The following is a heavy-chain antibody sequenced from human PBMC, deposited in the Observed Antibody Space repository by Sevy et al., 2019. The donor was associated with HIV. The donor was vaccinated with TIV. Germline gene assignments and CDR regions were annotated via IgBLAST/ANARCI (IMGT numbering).Heavy chain of an antibody. D-gene: IGHD6-6*01. CDR1: GFTFSSYA. J-gene: IGHJ4*02. V-gene: IGHV3-23*01. CDR3: AKDKGAGRPGVLHYFDY. Sequence: GGSLRLSCAASGFTFSSYAMSWVRQAPGKGLEWVSAISGSGGSTYYADSVKGRFTISRDNSKNTLYLQMNSLRAEDTAVYYCAKDKGAGRPGVLHYFDYWGQGTLVTVSS. CDR2: ISGSGGST.